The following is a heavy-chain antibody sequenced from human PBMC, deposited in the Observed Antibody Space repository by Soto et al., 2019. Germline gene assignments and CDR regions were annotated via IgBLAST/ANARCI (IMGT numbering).Heavy chain of an antibody. D-gene: IGHD3-3*01. Sequence: GGSLRLSCAASGFTFSSYAMSWVRQAPGKGLEWVSAISGSGGSTYYADSVKGRFTISRDNSKNTLYLQMNSLRAEDTAVYYCAKDQSSGDFWSGYSSVYFDYWGQGTLVTVSS. V-gene: IGHV3-23*01. CDR2: ISGSGGST. CDR1: GFTFSSYA. CDR3: AKDQSSGDFWSGYSSVYFDY. J-gene: IGHJ4*02.